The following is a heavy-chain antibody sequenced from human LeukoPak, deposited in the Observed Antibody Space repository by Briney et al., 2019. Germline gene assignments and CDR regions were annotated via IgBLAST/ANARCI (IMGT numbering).Heavy chain of an antibody. V-gene: IGHV3-21*01. Sequence: GGSLRLSCAASGFTFSGSSMNWVRQAPGKGLEWVSSISTSSTYIYYADSLMGRFTISRDNAKNSLYLHMNSVRAEDTAVYYCARGGSGLDYWGQGTLVTVSS. D-gene: IGHD3-16*01. CDR3: ARGGSGLDY. CDR2: ISTSSTYI. CDR1: GFTFSGSS. J-gene: IGHJ4*02.